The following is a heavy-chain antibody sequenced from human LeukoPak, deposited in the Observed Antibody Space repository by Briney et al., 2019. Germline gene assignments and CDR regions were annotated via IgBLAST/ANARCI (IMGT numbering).Heavy chain of an antibody. CDR2: ISYDGSNK. CDR1: GFTFSSYA. Sequence: PGGSLRLSCAASGFTFSSYAMHWVRQAPGKGLEWVAVISYDGSNKYYADSVKGRFTISRDNFKKTLYLQMSSLRAKDTAVYYCARAPRTAANFDSWGQGTLVTVSS. D-gene: IGHD6-13*01. J-gene: IGHJ4*02. V-gene: IGHV3-30-3*01. CDR3: ARAPRTAANFDS.